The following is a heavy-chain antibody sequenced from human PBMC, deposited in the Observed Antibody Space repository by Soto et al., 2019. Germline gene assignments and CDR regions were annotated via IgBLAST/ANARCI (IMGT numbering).Heavy chain of an antibody. CDR3: AREPYGDYSGY. CDR1: GGTFSSYS. V-gene: IGHV1-69*08. Sequence: QVQLVQSGAEVKKPGSSVKVSCKASGGTFSSYSINWVRQAPGQGLEWMGRITPILGIANYAQKFQGRVTITADKSTGTAYMELSSLRSEDTAVYYCAREPYGDYSGYWGQGTLVTVSS. CDR2: ITPILGIA. D-gene: IGHD4-17*01. J-gene: IGHJ4*02.